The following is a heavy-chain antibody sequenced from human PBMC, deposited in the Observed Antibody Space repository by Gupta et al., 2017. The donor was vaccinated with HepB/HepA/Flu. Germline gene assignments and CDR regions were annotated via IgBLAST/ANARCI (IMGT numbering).Heavy chain of an antibody. CDR1: GDSINKYY. J-gene: IGHJ6*02. D-gene: IGHD6-13*01. CDR3: ARHANVGTYPMDV. CDR2: SHYTAET. Sequence: QVPLQQSGPGLVKPSETLSLTCSVSGDSINKYYWSWVRQPPGKGLEWIAYSHYTAETTYNPSVKSRLTVSVDASKSQFSLRLDSVTAADTAVYFCARHANVGTYPMDVWGQGTTVTVSS. V-gene: IGHV4-59*08.